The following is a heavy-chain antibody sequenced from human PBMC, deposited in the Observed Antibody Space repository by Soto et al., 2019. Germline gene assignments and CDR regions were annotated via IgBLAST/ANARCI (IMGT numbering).Heavy chain of an antibody. D-gene: IGHD2-15*01. Sequence: QVQLVQSGAEVKKPGSSVKVSCKASGGTFSSYAISWVRQAPGQGLEWMGGIIPIFGTANYAQKFQGRVTITADESTSTAYMELSSLRSEDTAVYYWARDGSGGNCLSYYCMEVWGQGTTVTVS. J-gene: IGHJ6*02. V-gene: IGHV1-69*12. CDR3: ARDGSGGNCLSYYCMEV. CDR2: IIPIFGTA. CDR1: GGTFSSYA.